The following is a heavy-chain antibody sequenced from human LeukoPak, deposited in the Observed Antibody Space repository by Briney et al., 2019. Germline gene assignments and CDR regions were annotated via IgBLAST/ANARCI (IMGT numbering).Heavy chain of an antibody. Sequence: GGSLRLSCAASGFTVSSNYMSWVRQAPGKGLEWVSVIYSGGSTDYADSVKGRFTISRDNSKNTLYLQMNSLRAEDTAVYYCASDYYDSSGYTYAFDIWGQGTMVTVSS. CDR3: ASDYYDSSGYTYAFDI. V-gene: IGHV3-66*02. CDR1: GFTVSSNY. J-gene: IGHJ3*02. CDR2: IYSGGST. D-gene: IGHD3-22*01.